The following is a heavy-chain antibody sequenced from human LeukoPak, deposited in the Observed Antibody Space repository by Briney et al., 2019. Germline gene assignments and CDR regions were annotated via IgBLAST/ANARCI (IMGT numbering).Heavy chain of an antibody. CDR2: IYYSGST. J-gene: IGHJ6*03. CDR3: ARVVGVVPAAKVNYYYMDV. V-gene: IGHV4-39*07. Sequence: SETLSLTCTVSGGSISSSSYYWGWIRQPPGKGLEWIGSIYYSGSTYYNPSLKSRVTISVDTSKNQFSLKLSSVTAADTAVYYCARVVGVVPAAKVNYYYMDVWGKGTTVTVSS. D-gene: IGHD2-2*01. CDR1: GGSISSSSYY.